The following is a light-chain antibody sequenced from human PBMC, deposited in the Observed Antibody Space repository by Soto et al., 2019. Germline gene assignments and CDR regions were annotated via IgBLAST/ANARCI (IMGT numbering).Light chain of an antibody. CDR3: QQYDNLPPYR. V-gene: IGKV1-33*01. CDR1: QDIYIY. J-gene: IGKJ2*03. CDR2: DAS. Sequence: IQMTQSPSSLSASVGDRVTITCQASQDIYIYLNWYQQKPGKAPKLLIYDASNLETGVPSRFSGSGSGTHFTFTISSLQADDFATYYCQQYDNLPPYRFGQGTKVESK.